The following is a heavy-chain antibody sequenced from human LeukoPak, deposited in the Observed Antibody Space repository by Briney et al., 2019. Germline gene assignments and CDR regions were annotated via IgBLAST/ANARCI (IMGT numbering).Heavy chain of an antibody. J-gene: IGHJ4*02. CDR1: RFTFSSSA. Sequence: GGSLRLSCAASRFTFSSSAMSWGRPGPGEGLGWGSAITGTGGSTYYADSVTGRFTISRDNSKNTQYLQMNSLRAEDTAVYYCARGGSYFDHWGQGTLVTVSS. D-gene: IGHD1-26*01. V-gene: IGHV3-23*01. CDR3: ARGGSYFDH. CDR2: ITGTGGST.